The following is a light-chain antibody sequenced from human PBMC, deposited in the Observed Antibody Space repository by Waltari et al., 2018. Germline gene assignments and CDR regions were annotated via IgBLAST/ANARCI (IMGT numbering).Light chain of an antibody. J-gene: IGKJ2*01. CDR2: GAS. Sequence: EIVMTQSPATLSVSPGERATPSCRASQSVSSNLAWYQQKPGQAPRLLIHGASTRATGIPVRFSGSGSGTEFTLTISSLQAEDSAVYYCQQYNDWPPTYTFGQGTKLEIK. V-gene: IGKV3-15*01. CDR3: QQYNDWPPTYT. CDR1: QSVSSN.